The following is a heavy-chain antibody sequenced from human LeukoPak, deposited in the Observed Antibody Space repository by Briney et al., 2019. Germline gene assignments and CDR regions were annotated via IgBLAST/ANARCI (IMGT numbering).Heavy chain of an antibody. V-gene: IGHV3-23*01. CDR2: ISNSGGTT. CDR3: AKVIGRVDPFDY. J-gene: IGHJ4*02. Sequence: QTGGSLRLSCAASGFTFSSYAMSWVRQAPGKGLEWVSAISNSGGTTYNADSVKGRFTISRDNSKNTLYLQMSSLRAEDTALYYCAKVIGRVDPFDYWGQGTLVTVSS. CDR1: GFTFSSYA. D-gene: IGHD1-26*01.